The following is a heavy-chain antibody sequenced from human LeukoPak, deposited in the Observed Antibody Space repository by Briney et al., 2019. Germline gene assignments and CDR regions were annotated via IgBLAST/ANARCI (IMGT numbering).Heavy chain of an antibody. D-gene: IGHD5-18*01. J-gene: IGHJ4*02. Sequence: GGSLRLSCAASGFTFSSYEMNWVRQAPGKGLECISYISGSGTTIYYADSVKGRFTISRDNAKNSLYLQMNSLRAEDTAVYYCARRGYNYGYGDYWGQGTLVTVSS. CDR1: GFTFSSYE. CDR3: ARRGYNYGYGDY. V-gene: IGHV3-48*03. CDR2: ISGSGTTI.